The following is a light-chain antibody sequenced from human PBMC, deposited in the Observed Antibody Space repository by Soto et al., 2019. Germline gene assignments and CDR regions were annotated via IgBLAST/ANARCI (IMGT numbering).Light chain of an antibody. Sequence: EIVLTQSPGTLSLSPGERATLSCRASQSVRSTYLAWYQQKPGQAPRLLIYGASSRANGIPDRFSGSGSGTDFTLTISRLEPEDFAVYYCHQYGSSPLTFGGGTKVDIK. CDR1: QSVRSTY. CDR2: GAS. V-gene: IGKV3-20*01. J-gene: IGKJ4*01. CDR3: HQYGSSPLT.